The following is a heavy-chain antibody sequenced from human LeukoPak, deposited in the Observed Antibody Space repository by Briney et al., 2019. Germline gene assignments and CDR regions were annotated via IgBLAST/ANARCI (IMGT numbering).Heavy chain of an antibody. V-gene: IGHV1-46*01. CDR2: INPSGGST. CDR1: GYTFTSYY. CDR3: ARVENCSGGSCYSSWFDP. D-gene: IGHD2-15*01. Sequence: ASVKVSCKASGYTFTSYYMHWVRQAPGQGLEWMGIINPSGGSTSYAQKFQGRVTMTRDMSTSTVYMELSSLRSEDTAVYYCARVENCSGGSCYSSWFDPWGQGTLVTVSS. J-gene: IGHJ5*02.